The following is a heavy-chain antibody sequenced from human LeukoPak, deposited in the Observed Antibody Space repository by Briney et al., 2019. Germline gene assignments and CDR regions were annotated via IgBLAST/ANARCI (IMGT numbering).Heavy chain of an antibody. D-gene: IGHD1-1*01. CDR2: IYTSGNT. CDR1: GASISSYY. Sequence: SETLSLTCTVSGASISSYYWGWIRQPAGKGLEWIGRIYTSGNTSYNPSLKSRVTMSVDTSKNQFSLKLSSVTAADTAVYYCARDAFSGGTRFDPWGQGTLVTVSS. V-gene: IGHV4-4*07. CDR3: ARDAFSGGTRFDP. J-gene: IGHJ5*02.